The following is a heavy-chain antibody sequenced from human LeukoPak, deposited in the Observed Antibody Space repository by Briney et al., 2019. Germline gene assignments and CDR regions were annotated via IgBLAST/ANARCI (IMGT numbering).Heavy chain of an antibody. Sequence: GGSLRLSCAASGFTFRNYVIHWVRQAPGKGLEWVSAISGSGGSTYYADSVKGRFTISRDNSKNTLYLQMNSLRAEDTAVYYCAKDGSGYYDSSGYYQRYYYYYGMDVWGQGTTVTVSS. V-gene: IGHV3-23*01. CDR1: GFTFRNYV. D-gene: IGHD3-22*01. J-gene: IGHJ6*02. CDR2: ISGSGGST. CDR3: AKDGSGYYDSSGYYQRYYYYYGMDV.